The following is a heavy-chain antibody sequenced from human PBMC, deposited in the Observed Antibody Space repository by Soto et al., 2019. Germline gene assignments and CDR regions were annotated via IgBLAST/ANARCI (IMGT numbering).Heavy chain of an antibody. V-gene: IGHV3-21*01. Sequence: PGGSLRLSCAASGFTFSHYTMNWVRQAPGKGLEWFSSISHSGTYIYYADSLKGRFTISRDNAKNSLYLHMNNLRAEDTAVYYCARWGAVAAKGYCYYYGMDVWGQGTTVTVSS. D-gene: IGHD6-19*01. J-gene: IGHJ6*02. CDR2: ISHSGTYI. CDR3: ARWGAVAAKGYCYYYGMDV. CDR1: GFTFSHYT.